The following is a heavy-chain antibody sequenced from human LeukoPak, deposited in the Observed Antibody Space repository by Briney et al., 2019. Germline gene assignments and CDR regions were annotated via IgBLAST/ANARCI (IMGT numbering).Heavy chain of an antibody. CDR2: INTNTGNP. V-gene: IGHV7-4-1*02. D-gene: IGHD2-2*01. Sequence: ASVKVSCTASGYTFTSYAMNWVRQAPGQGLEWMGWINTNTGNPTYAQGFTGRFVFSLDTSVSTAYLQISSLKAEDTAVYYCARDMEYRLLGVPNWFDPWGQGTLVTVSS. CDR3: ARDMEYRLLGVPNWFDP. J-gene: IGHJ5*02. CDR1: GYTFTSYA.